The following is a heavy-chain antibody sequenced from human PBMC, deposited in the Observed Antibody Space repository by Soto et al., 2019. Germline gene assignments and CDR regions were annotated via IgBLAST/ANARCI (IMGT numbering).Heavy chain of an antibody. Sequence: GASVKVSCKASGYTFTSYAMHWVRQAPGQRLEWMGWINAGNGNTKYSQKFQGRVTITRDTSASTAYMELSSLRSEDTAVYYCEGIRGSGQSESAFDIWGQGILVTVSS. CDR1: GYTFTSYA. CDR3: EGIRGSGQSESAFDI. D-gene: IGHD6-19*01. V-gene: IGHV1-3*01. CDR2: INAGNGNT. J-gene: IGHJ3*02.